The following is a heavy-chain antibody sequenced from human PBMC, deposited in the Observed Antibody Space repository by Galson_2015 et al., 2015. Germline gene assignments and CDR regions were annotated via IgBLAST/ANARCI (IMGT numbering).Heavy chain of an antibody. J-gene: IGHJ6*02. CDR3: ARGDTPGEYDFWSGSYGMDV. V-gene: IGHV3-74*01. Sequence: SLRLSCAASGFTFSSYWMHWVRQAPGKGLVWVSRINSDGSSTSYADSVKGRFTISRDNAKNTLYLQMNSLRAEDTAVYYCARGDTPGEYDFWSGSYGMDVWGQGTTVTVSS. CDR1: GFTFSSYW. CDR2: INSDGSST. D-gene: IGHD3-3*01.